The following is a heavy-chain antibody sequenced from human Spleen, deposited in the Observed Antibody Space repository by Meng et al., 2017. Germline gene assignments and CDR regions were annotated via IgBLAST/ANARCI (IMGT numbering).Heavy chain of an antibody. V-gene: IGHV4-4*02. J-gene: IGHJ4*02. CDR1: GASISSDNW. CDR2: IYHSGST. CDR3: TKNDFYCLGY. D-gene: IGHD2-21*01. Sequence: QGQLQQWCAGLLKPSGTLSLTCAVSGASISSDNWWSWVRQPPGKGLEWIGEIYHSGSTNYNPSLKSRITISVDKPKNQFSLTLSSVTAADTAVYYCTKNDFYCLGYWGQGTLVTVSS.